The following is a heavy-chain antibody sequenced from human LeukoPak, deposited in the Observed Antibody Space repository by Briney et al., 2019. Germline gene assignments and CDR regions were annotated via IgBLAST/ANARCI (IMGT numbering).Heavy chain of an antibody. J-gene: IGHJ3*02. CDR2: ISSSSSSI. CDR1: GFTFSTYS. D-gene: IGHD5-24*01. Sequence: GGSLRLSCAVSGFTFSTYSMNWVRQAPGKGLEWVSYISSSSSSIYYADSAKGRFTISRDNAKNSLYLQMNSLRAEDTAVYYCARERWVPNNDAFDIWGQGTMVTVSS. CDR3: ARERWVPNNDAFDI. V-gene: IGHV3-48*04.